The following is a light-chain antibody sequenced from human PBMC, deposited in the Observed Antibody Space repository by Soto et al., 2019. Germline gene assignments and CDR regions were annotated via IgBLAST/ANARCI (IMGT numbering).Light chain of an antibody. Sequence: EIVLTQSPATVSLSPGERATLSCRASQIVSRHLAWYQQKPGQAPSLLIYDISNRDTGVPARFRGSGSGTDFTLTINSLEPEDSAVYYCQQRNNWPRNTFGQGTKLEIK. J-gene: IGKJ2*01. CDR3: QQRNNWPRNT. V-gene: IGKV3-11*01. CDR2: DIS. CDR1: QIVSRH.